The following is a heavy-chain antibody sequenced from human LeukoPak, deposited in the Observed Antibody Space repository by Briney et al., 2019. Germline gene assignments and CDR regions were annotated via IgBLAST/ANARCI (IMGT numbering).Heavy chain of an antibody. CDR3: ARRFGELEPAFDT. V-gene: IGHV3-20*04. D-gene: IGHD3-10*01. CDR1: GFTFDDYG. J-gene: IGHJ3*02. CDR2: INWNGGRI. Sequence: GGSLILSCAASGFTFDDYGMTWVRQAPGKGLEWVSGINWNGGRIDYAESVKGRFTISRDNTKNSLYLQMNSLRAEDTALYYCARRFGELEPAFDTWGQGTMVTVSS.